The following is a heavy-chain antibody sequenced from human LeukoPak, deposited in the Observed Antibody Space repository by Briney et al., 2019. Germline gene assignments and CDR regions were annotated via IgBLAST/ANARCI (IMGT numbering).Heavy chain of an antibody. CDR1: GFTFSSHW. Sequence: PGVSLRLSCAASGFTFSSHWMHWVRQAPGEGLVWVSRVNGPGDWTHYADSVRGRFIISRDNAENTISLQMNNLRAEDTAVYFCAREVFEGQRQSDAFDVWGQGTMVTVSS. V-gene: IGHV3-74*01. CDR2: VNGPGDWT. CDR3: AREVFEGQRQSDAFDV. D-gene: IGHD6-25*01. J-gene: IGHJ3*01.